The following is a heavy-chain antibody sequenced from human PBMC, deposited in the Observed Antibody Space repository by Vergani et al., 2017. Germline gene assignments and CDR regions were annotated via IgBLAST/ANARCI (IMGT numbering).Heavy chain of an antibody. D-gene: IGHD1-26*01. V-gene: IGHV1-2*02. J-gene: IGHJ3*02. CDR3: ARDGGGATPDYFLDI. Sequence: QVQLVQSGAEVQKPGASVKVSCKASGYTFTGYYMHWVRQAPGQGLEWMGWINPNSGGTNYAQKFQGRVTMTRDTSISTAYMELSRLRSDDTAVYYCARDGGGATPDYFLDIWGQGTMVTVSS. CDR2: INPNSGGT. CDR1: GYTFTGYY.